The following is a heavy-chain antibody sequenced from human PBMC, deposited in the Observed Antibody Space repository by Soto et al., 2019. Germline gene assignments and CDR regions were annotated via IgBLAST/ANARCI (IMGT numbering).Heavy chain of an antibody. J-gene: IGHJ4*02. CDR2: ITGTGGNT. CDR1: GFTFSSYA. V-gene: IGHV3-23*01. CDR3: AKLVSTSSPGIF. D-gene: IGHD1-26*01. Sequence: EVQLLESGGGLVQPGGSLRLSCAASGFTFSSYAMSWVRQAPAKGLEWVSTITGTGGNTYYAASITGRFTISRDNSKNTLYLQMNSLRAEDTALYYCAKLVSTSSPGIFWGQGSMVTVSS.